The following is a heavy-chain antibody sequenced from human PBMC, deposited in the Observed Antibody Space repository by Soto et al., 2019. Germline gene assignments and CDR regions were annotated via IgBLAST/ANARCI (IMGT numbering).Heavy chain of an antibody. CDR2: FDPEDGET. CDR3: ATSGYCSSTSCSASYYSYYGMHV. V-gene: IGHV1-24*01. Sequence: GASVKVSCKVSGYTLTELSMHWVRQAPGKGLEWMGGFDPEDGETIYAQKFQGRVTMTEDTSTDTAYMELSSLRSEDTAVYYCATSGYCSSTSCSASYYSYYGMHVWAQGTTVTVSS. D-gene: IGHD2-2*01. CDR1: GYTLTELS. J-gene: IGHJ6*02.